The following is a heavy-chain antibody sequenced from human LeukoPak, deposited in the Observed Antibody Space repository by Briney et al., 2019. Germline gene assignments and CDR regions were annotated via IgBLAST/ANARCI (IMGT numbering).Heavy chain of an antibody. J-gene: IGHJ4*02. CDR3: ARRPRRGDYNPDFDY. V-gene: IGHV3-21*01. CDR2: ISSSSSYI. CDR1: GFTFSSYS. Sequence: GGSLRLSCAASGFTFSSYSMNWVRQAPGKGLEWVSSISSSSSYIYYADSVKGRFTISRDNAKNSLYLQMNSLRAEDTAVYYCARRPRRGDYNPDFDYWGQGTLVTVSS. D-gene: IGHD4-17*01.